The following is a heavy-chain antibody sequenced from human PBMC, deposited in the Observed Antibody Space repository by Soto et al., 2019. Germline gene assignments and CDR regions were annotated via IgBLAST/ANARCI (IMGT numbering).Heavy chain of an antibody. CDR2: IIPIFGTA. J-gene: IGHJ4*02. CDR1: GGTFSSYA. Sequence: QVQLVQSGAEVKKPGSSVKVSCKASGGTFSSYAISWVRQAPGQGLEWMGGIIPIFGTANYAQKFQGRVTITADESTSTADRGLSSLRSEDTAVYYCARAGAGYCSGGSCYSGDYWGQGTLVTVSS. D-gene: IGHD2-15*01. V-gene: IGHV1-69*12. CDR3: ARAGAGYCSGGSCYSGDY.